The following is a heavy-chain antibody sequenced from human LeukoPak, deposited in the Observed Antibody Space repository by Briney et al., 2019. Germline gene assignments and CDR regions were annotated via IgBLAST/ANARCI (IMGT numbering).Heavy chain of an antibody. V-gene: IGHV3-23*01. CDR1: GSTFSSHG. J-gene: IGHJ4*02. D-gene: IGHD3-10*01. CDR3: ARIPTDWGFGELSSPHFDY. CDR2: ISLIGGIT. Sequence: PGGSLRLSCAASGSTFSSHGMNGVRQAPGKGLEWVSGISLIGGITYYTDSVRGRFTISRDNSKNTVSLQMNSLRDEDTAVYYCARIPTDWGFGELSSPHFDYWGQGTLVTVSS.